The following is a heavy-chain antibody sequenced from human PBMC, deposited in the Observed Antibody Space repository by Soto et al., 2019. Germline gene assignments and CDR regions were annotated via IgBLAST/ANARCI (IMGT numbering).Heavy chain of an antibody. D-gene: IGHD6-13*01. CDR2: ISYDGSNK. CDR3: ARVDSSSWYSDY. Sequence: QVQLVESGGGVVQPGRSLRLSCAASGFTFSSYAMHWVRQAPGKGLEWVEVISYDGSNKYYADSVKGRFTISRDNSKNTLYLQMNSLRAEDTAVYYCARVDSSSWYSDYWGQGTLVTVSS. CDR1: GFTFSSYA. V-gene: IGHV3-30-3*01. J-gene: IGHJ4*02.